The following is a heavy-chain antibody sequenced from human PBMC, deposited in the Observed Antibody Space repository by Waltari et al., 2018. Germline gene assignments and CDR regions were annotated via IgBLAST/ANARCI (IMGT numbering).Heavy chain of an antibody. J-gene: IGHJ6*04. CDR2: ISGSSATI. CDR3: ARDGPEYYSGFDV. V-gene: IGHV3-48*01. Sequence: EVQLVESGGGLVHPGGSLRLSCVGAGFNFRSHRITWVRQAPGKGLEWISYISGSSATIYYADSVKGRVTVSRDNAESSVFLQMNSLGAEDTAVYYCARDGPEYYSGFDVWGLGTTVIVSS. CDR1: GFNFRSHR.